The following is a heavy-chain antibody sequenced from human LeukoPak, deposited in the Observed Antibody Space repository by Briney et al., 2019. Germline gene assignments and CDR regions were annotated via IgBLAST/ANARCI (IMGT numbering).Heavy chain of an antibody. CDR1: GFTFSSYA. Sequence: GGSLRLSCAASGFTFSSYAMSWVRQAPGKGLEWVSAISGSGGSTYYADSVKGRFTISRDNSKNTLYLQMNSLKTEDTAVYYCTTEFGATMVWGQGTLVTVSS. V-gene: IGHV3-23*01. J-gene: IGHJ4*02. CDR2: ISGSGGST. CDR3: TTEFGATMV. D-gene: IGHD3-10*01.